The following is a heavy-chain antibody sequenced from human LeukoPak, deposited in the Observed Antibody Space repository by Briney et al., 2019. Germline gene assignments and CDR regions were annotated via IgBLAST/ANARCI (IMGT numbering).Heavy chain of an antibody. CDR3: ARDQGLTAPPPYGLDV. V-gene: IGHV1-69*04. J-gene: IGHJ6*02. CDR1: GGTFSSSA. D-gene: IGHD5-18*01. Sequence: SVKVSCKTSGGTFSSSAITWVRQAPGQGLEWMGSIIPVLNITANAQKFQGSVTITADTSTSTVYMELSSLRSEETAVYYCARDQGLTAPPPYGLDVWGQGTTVIVSS. CDR2: IIPVLNIT.